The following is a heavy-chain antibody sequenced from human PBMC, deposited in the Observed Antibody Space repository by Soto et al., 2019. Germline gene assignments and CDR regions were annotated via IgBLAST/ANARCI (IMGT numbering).Heavy chain of an antibody. CDR1: GGSVNSGSYY. Sequence: QVQLQESGPGLVKPSETLSLTCTVSGGSVNSGSYYWSWIRQPPGKGLEWIGYIYYSGSTTYNPSLKCRVTLSVDTSKNQFSLNLSSVTAADTAVYYCARGSASYSRFDYWGQGTLVTVSS. CDR3: ARGSASYSRFDY. V-gene: IGHV4-61*01. D-gene: IGHD1-26*01. J-gene: IGHJ4*02. CDR2: IYYSGST.